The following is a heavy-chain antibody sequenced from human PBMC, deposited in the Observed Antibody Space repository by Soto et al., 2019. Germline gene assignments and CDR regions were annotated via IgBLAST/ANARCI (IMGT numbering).Heavy chain of an antibody. J-gene: IGHJ5*02. V-gene: IGHV4-30-2*01. CDR1: GGSISSGGYS. CDR2: IYHSGST. CDR3: VRVPGP. Sequence: PSETPSLTCVVSGGSISSGGYSWSWIRQPPGKGLEWIGYIYHSGSTYYNPSLKSRVTISVDRSKNQFSLKLSSVTAADTAVYYCVRVPGPWGQGTLVTVAS.